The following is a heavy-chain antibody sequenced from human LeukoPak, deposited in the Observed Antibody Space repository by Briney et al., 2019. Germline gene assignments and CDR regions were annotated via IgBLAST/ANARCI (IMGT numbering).Heavy chain of an antibody. CDR2: INPSGGST. J-gene: IGHJ6*02. D-gene: IGHD2-15*01. CDR3: ARDRDCSGGSCYEYSYYYYGMDV. CDR1: GYTFTSYY. V-gene: IGHV1-46*01. Sequence: ASVKVSCKASGYTFTSYYMHWVRQAPGQGLEWMGIINPSGGSTSYAQKFQGRVTMTRDTSTSTVYMELSSLRSEDTAVYYCARDRDCSGGSCYEYSYYYYGMDVWGQGTTVTVSS.